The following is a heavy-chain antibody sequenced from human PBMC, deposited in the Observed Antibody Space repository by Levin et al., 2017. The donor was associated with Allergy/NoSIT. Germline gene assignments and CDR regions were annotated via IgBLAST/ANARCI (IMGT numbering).Heavy chain of an antibody. J-gene: IGHJ6*02. CDR3: ASRGREAVTSFYYYYYGMDG. D-gene: IGHD4-17*01. Sequence: SQTLSLTCTVSGGSISSSSYYWGWIRQPPGKGLEWIGSIYYSGSTYYNPSLKSRVTISVDTSKNQFSLKLSSVTAADTAVYYCASRGREAVTSFYYYYYGMDGWGQGTTVTVSS. V-gene: IGHV4-39*01. CDR2: IYYSGST. CDR1: GGSISSSSYY.